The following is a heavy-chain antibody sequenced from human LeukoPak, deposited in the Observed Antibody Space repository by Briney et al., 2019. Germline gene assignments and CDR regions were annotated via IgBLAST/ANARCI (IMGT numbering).Heavy chain of an antibody. V-gene: IGHV1-2*02. CDR3: ARAWGIAARPDWFDP. J-gene: IGHJ5*02. CDR2: INPNSGGT. Sequence: ASVKVSCKASGYTFTGYYMHWVRQVPGQGLEWMGWINPNSGGTNYAQKFQGRVTMTRDTSISTAYMELSRLRSGDTAVYYCARAWGIAARPDWFDPWGQGTLVTVSS. CDR1: GYTFTGYY. D-gene: IGHD6-6*01.